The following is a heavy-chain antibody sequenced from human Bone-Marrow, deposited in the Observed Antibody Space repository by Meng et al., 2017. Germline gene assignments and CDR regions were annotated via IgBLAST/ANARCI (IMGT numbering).Heavy chain of an antibody. CDR2: IYYSGST. D-gene: IGHD3-10*01. CDR1: GGDISSSSYY. J-gene: IGHJ6*02. CDR3: ARAYNYGSGRYVNYYYGMDV. Sequence: QLQLQEAGPGLVKPSETLSLTCTVSGGDISSSSYYWGWIRQPPGKGLEVIGSIYYSGSTYYNPSLKSRVTISVDTSKNQFSLKLSSVTAADTAVYYCARAYNYGSGRYVNYYYGMDVWGQGTTVTVSS. V-gene: IGHV4-39*07.